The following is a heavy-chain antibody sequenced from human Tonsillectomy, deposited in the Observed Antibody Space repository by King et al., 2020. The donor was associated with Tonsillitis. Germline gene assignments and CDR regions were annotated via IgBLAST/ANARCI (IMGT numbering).Heavy chain of an antibody. J-gene: IGHJ4*02. CDR2: IYSGGST. D-gene: IGHD3-22*01. V-gene: IGHV3-66*01. CDR1: GFTVSSNY. CDR3: VAYYDSSGYYSDY. Sequence: VQLVESGGGLVQPGGSLRLSCAASGFTVSSNYMSWVRQAPGKGLEWVSVIYSGGSTYYADSVKGRFTISRDNSKNTLYLQMNSLRAEDTAVYYCVAYYDSSGYYSDYWGQGTLVTVSS.